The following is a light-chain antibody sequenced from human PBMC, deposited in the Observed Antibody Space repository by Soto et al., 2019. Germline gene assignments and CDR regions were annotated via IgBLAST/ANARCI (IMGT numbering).Light chain of an antibody. CDR2: GES. CDR1: QSVNSH. CDR3: QQYNEWPLT. Sequence: EIVMTQSPASLSVSPGERVTLSCRASQSVNSHLAWYQQTPGQAPRLLILGESTRATGTPARFSGSGSGTDFTLTITRLQSEEFAVYYCQQYNEWPLTVGGGTKVEIK. V-gene: IGKV3D-15*01. J-gene: IGKJ4*01.